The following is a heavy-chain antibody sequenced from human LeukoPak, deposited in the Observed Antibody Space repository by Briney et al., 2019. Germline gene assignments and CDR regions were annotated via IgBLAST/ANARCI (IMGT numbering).Heavy chain of an antibody. J-gene: IGHJ4*02. V-gene: IGHV1-18*01. Sequence: ASVKVSCRASGYTFTSYGISWVRQAPGQGLEWMGWISAYNGNTNYAQKLQGRVTMTTDTSTSTAYMELRSPRSDDTAVYYCARGRGMTTAENFDYWGQGTLVTVSS. CDR1: GYTFTSYG. D-gene: IGHD4-17*01. CDR2: ISAYNGNT. CDR3: ARGRGMTTAENFDY.